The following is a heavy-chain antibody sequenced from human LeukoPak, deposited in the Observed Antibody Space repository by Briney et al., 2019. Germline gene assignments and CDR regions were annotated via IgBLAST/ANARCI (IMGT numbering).Heavy chain of an antibody. Sequence: SQTLSLTCAISWDSVSSNSVTWNWIRQSPSRGLEWLGRTYYGSTWYNDYAVSVRGRITVNPDTSKNQFSLHLNSVTPEDTAVYYCARRLTQYDCFDPWGQGILVTVSS. V-gene: IGHV6-1*01. CDR1: WDSVSSNSVT. J-gene: IGHJ5*02. CDR3: ARRLTQYDCFDP. CDR2: TYYGSTWYN. D-gene: IGHD2-2*01.